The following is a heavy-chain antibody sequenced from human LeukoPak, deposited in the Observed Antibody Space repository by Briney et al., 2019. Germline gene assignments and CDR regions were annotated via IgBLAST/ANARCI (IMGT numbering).Heavy chain of an antibody. CDR3: APIVGADDWFDP. CDR2: IKQDGSEK. D-gene: IGHD1-26*01. J-gene: IGHJ5*02. Sequence: PTGGSLRLSCAASGFTFSSYWMSWVRQTPEKGLEWVANIKQDGSEKYYVDSVKGRFTISRDNAKNSLYLQMNSLRAEDTAVYYCAPIVGADDWFDPWAREPWSPSPQ. CDR1: GFTFSSYW. V-gene: IGHV3-7*01.